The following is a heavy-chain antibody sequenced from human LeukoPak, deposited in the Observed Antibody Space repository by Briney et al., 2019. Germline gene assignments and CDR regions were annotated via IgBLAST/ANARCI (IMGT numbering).Heavy chain of an antibody. CDR1: EYTFTGYY. CDR3: ATTLHIVVVTWHAFDI. V-gene: IGHV1-2*02. D-gene: IGHD2-21*02. J-gene: IGHJ3*02. CDR2: INPNSGGT. Sequence: GASVKVSCKASEYTFTGYYIHWVRQAPGQGLEWMGWINPNSGGTNYAPTFQGRVTMTRDTSISTAYMELSRLTSDDTTIYYCATTLHIVVVTWHAFDIWGQGTMVTVSS.